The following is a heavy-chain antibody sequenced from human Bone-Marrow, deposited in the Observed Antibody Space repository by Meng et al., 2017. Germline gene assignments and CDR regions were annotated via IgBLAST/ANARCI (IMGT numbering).Heavy chain of an antibody. J-gene: IGHJ4*02. CDR1: GFTVSSNY. D-gene: IGHD1-26*01. CDR3: AKSLVWELPGTFDY. CDR2: IYSGGST. V-gene: IGHV3-53*02. Sequence: VQLVETGGGLIQPGGSLRLSCAASGFTVSSNYMSWVRQAPGKGLEWVSVIYSGGSTYYADSVKGRFTISRDNSKNTLYLQMNSLRAEDTAVYYCAKSLVWELPGTFDYWGQGTLVTVSS.